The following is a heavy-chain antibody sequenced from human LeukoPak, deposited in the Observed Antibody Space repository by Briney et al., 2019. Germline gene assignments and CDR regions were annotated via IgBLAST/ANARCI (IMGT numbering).Heavy chain of an antibody. J-gene: IGHJ1*01. CDR1: GYTFTSYG. CDR2: ISAYNGNT. D-gene: IGHD3-3*01. V-gene: IGHV1-18*01. CDR3: ARGTSYYDFWSGYHEEYSQH. Sequence: ASVKVSCKASGYTFTSYGISWVRQAPGQGLEWMGWISAYNGNTNYAQKLQGRVTMTADTSTSTAYMELRSLRSDDTAVYYCARGTSYYDFWSGYHEEYSQHWGQGTLVTVSS.